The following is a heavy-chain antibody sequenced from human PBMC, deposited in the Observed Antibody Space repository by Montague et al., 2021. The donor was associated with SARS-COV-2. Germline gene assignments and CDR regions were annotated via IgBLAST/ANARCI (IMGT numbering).Heavy chain of an antibody. CDR3: ARVGRQQLVRLSGMDV. J-gene: IGHJ6*02. V-gene: IGHV4-39*07. CDR1: GGSISSSSCY. D-gene: IGHD6-13*01. Sequence: SETQSLTCTVSGGSISSSSCYWGWIRQPPGKGLEWIGSIYYSGSTYYNPSLKSRVTISVDTSKNQFSLKLSSVTAADTAVYYCARVGRQQLVRLSGMDVWGQGTTVTVSS. CDR2: IYYSGST.